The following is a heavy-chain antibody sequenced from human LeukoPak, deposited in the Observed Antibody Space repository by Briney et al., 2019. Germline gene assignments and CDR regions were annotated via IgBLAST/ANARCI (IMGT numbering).Heavy chain of an antibody. J-gene: IGHJ6*03. CDR2: ISNSGSAI. D-gene: IGHD6-6*01. V-gene: IGHV3-11*01. CDR3: AKAGDGQLGLYDYYMDV. Sequence: GGSLRLSCAASGFTFSDYYMSWIRQAPGKGLEWVSYISNSGSAIYTADSVKGRFTISRDNAKNSLYLQMNSLRAEDAAVYYCAKAGDGQLGLYDYYMDVWGKGTTVTVSS. CDR1: GFTFSDYY.